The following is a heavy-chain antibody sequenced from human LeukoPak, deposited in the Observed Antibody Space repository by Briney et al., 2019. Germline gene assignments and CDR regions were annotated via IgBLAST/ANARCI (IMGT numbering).Heavy chain of an antibody. CDR3: AREQVNWNYGKGYFDY. CDR2: IIPIFGTA. V-gene: IGHV1-69*01. J-gene: IGHJ4*02. CDR1: GGTFSSYA. Sequence: GSSVKVSCKASGGTFSSYAISWVRQAPGQGLEWMGGIIPIFGTANYAQKFQGRVTITADESMSTAYMELSSLRSEDTAVYYCAREQVNWNYGKGYFDYWGQGTLVTVSS. D-gene: IGHD1-7*01.